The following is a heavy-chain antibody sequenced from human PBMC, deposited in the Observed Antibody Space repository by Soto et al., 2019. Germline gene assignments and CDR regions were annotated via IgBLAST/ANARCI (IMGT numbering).Heavy chain of an antibody. CDR3: LWNDYSNYYAFDI. V-gene: IGHV3-11*01. J-gene: IGHJ3*02. CDR1: GFTFSDYY. Sequence: GGSLRLSCAASGFTFSDYYMSWIRQAPGKGLEWVSYISSSGSTINYADSVKGRFTISRDNAKNSLYLQMKSLRAEDTAVYYCLWNDYSNYYAFDICGQXSMVTVSS. CDR2: ISSSGSTI. D-gene: IGHD4-4*01.